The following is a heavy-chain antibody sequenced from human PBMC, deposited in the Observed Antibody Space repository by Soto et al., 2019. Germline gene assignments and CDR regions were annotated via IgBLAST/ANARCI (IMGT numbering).Heavy chain of an antibody. Sequence: GGSLRLSXAASGFNFGNSWMDWVRQAPGKGLEWVANINQDGSERHYVDSVKGRFTISRDNAKNSLYLQMSSMTAEDSALYYCSTSLDYWGQGTPVTVSS. CDR3: STSLDY. CDR1: GFNFGNSW. J-gene: IGHJ4*02. CDR2: INQDGSER. V-gene: IGHV3-7*01.